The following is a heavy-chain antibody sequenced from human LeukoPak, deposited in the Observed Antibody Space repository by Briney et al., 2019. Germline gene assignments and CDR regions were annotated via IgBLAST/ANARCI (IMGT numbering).Heavy chain of an antibody. CDR1: GGSISSYY. V-gene: IGHV4-59*01. Sequence: KPSETLSLTCTVSGGSISSYYWSWIRQPPGKGLEWIGYIYYSGSTNYNPSLKSRVTISVDTSKNQLSLKLSSVTAADTAVYYCARARGIQIYYYYYMDVWGKGTTVTVSS. J-gene: IGHJ6*03. CDR2: IYYSGST. D-gene: IGHD5-18*01. CDR3: ARARGIQIYYYYYMDV.